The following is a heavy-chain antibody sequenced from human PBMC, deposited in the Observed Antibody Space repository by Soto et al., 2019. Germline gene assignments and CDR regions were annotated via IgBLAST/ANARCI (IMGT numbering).Heavy chain of an antibody. CDR2: INPHGGST. CDR3: ARSSGGNFGIIIEGTNWFDP. CDR1: RDTFTSYY. Sequence: ASVKVSCKAPRDTFTSYYINWVRQAPGQGLEWIGVINPHGGSTVYAQKFQGRVTMTRDTSASTVYMELSSLRSEDTAVYYCARSSGGNFGIIIEGTNWFDPWGQGTLVTVSS. J-gene: IGHJ5*02. V-gene: IGHV1-46*01. D-gene: IGHD1-26*01.